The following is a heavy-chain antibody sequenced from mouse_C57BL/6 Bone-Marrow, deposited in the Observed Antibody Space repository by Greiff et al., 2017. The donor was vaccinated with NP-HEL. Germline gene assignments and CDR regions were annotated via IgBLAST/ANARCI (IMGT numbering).Heavy chain of an antibody. D-gene: IGHD2-4*01. CDR3: AREGIYYDYDLYAMDY. J-gene: IGHJ4*01. CDR2: IDPSDSYT. Sequence: QVQLQQPGAELVMPGASVKLSCKASGYTFTSYWMHWVKQRPGQGLEWIGEIDPSDSYTNYNQKFKGKSTLTVDKYSSTAYMQLSSLTSEDSAVYYCAREGIYYDYDLYAMDYWGQGTSVTVSS. V-gene: IGHV1-69*01. CDR1: GYTFTSYW.